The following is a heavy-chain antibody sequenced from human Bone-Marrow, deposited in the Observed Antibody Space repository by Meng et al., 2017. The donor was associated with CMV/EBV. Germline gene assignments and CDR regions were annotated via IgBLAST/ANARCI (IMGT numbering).Heavy chain of an antibody. Sequence: ASVEVSCKASGYTFTSYYMHWVRQAPGQGLEWMGIINPSGGSTSYAQKFQGRVTMTRDTSTSTVYMELSSLRSEDTAVYYCAREDVGYSSSWGYGMDFWGQGTTVTVSS. V-gene: IGHV1-46*01. CDR3: AREDVGYSSSWGYGMDF. J-gene: IGHJ6*02. D-gene: IGHD6-13*01. CDR1: GYTFTSYY. CDR2: INPSGGST.